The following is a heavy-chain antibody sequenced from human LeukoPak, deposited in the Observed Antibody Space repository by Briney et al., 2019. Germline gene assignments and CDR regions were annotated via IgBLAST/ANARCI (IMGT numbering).Heavy chain of an antibody. Sequence: SEILSLTCTVSGASISPDYWSWLRQPPGKGLEWIGYVHHTGTTRYNPSLNSRVTISVDTSQNQFSLRLRSVTATDTAVYYCARGAGWYGSWGQGTLVAVSS. J-gene: IGHJ5*01. CDR1: GASISPDY. CDR2: VHHTGTT. V-gene: IGHV4-59*01. CDR3: ARGAGWYGS.